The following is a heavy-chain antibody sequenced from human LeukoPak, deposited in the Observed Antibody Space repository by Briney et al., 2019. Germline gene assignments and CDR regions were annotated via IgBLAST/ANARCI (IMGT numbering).Heavy chain of an antibody. CDR1: GITFSSYA. D-gene: IGHD2-21*02. CDR2: ISGSGGST. V-gene: IGHV3-23*01. Sequence: GGSLRLSCAASGITFSSYAMSWVRPAPGKGLEWVSAISGSGGSTYYADSVKGRFTISRDNSKNPLYLQMNSLRAEDTAVYYCARESPTAYCGGDCYSPDAFDIWGQGTMVTVSS. J-gene: IGHJ3*02. CDR3: ARESPTAYCGGDCYSPDAFDI.